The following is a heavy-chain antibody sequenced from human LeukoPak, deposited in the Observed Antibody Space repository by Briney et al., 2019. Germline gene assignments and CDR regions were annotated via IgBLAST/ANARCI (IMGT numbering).Heavy chain of an antibody. Sequence: ASVKVSCKASGYTFTSYAMHWVRQAPGQRLEWMGWINAGNGNTKYSQEFQGRVTITRDTSASTAYMELSSLRSEDMAVYYCASTRRCSGGSCYHEPLDYWGQGTLVTVSS. CDR2: INAGNGNT. CDR1: GYTFTSYA. CDR3: ASTRRCSGGSCYHEPLDY. D-gene: IGHD2-15*01. J-gene: IGHJ4*02. V-gene: IGHV1-3*03.